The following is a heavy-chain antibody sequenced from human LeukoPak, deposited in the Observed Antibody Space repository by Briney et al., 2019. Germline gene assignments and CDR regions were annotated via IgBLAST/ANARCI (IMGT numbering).Heavy chain of an antibody. Sequence: GGSLRLSCAASGFTFSNYWMHWVRQAPGEALMWVSRIKSDGSSTTYADSVKGRFTISRDNSKNTLFLQMNSLRAEDTAVYYCAKVVYDFWSGYDYWGQGTLVTVSS. CDR3: AKVVYDFWSGYDY. CDR2: IKSDGSST. D-gene: IGHD3-3*01. V-gene: IGHV3-74*01. J-gene: IGHJ4*02. CDR1: GFTFSNYW.